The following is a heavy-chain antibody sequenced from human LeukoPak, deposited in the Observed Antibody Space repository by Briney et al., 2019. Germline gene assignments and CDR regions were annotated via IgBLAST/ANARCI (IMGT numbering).Heavy chain of an antibody. Sequence: SETLSLTCAVSGGSISSGYWWSWVRQPPGKGLGWIGEISHDGSTNYKPSLRSRVAISVDYYKNHFSLTLSSVTAADTAVYYCARAGSYCLEYWGQGTLVTASS. CDR2: ISHDGST. D-gene: IGHD3-10*01. CDR3: ARAGSYCLEY. V-gene: IGHV4-4*02. J-gene: IGHJ4*02. CDR1: GGSISSGYW.